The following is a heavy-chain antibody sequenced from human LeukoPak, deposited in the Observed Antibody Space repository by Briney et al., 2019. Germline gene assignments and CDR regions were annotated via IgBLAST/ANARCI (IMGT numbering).Heavy chain of an antibody. CDR3: ARAQGSYYHYYMDV. Sequence: PSETLSLTCTVSGGSISSSSYHWGWIRQPPGKGLEWIGSIYYSGSTYYSSSLKSRVTISVDMSKNQFSLKLTSVTAADTAVYYCARAQGSYYHYYMDVWGKGTTVTVSS. D-gene: IGHD1-26*01. V-gene: IGHV4-39*07. J-gene: IGHJ6*03. CDR2: IYYSGST. CDR1: GGSISSSSYH.